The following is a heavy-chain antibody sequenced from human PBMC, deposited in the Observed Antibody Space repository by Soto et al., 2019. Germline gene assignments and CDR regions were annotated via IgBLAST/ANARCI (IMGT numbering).Heavy chain of an antibody. V-gene: IGHV3-33*01. CDR1: GFAFSTYG. CDR3: AGAVGRVDY. Sequence: QVQLVESGGGVVQPGRSLRLSCAASGFAFSTYGMHWVRQAPGKGLDWVAVIWYDGSNKYYADSVKGRFTISRDNFKNTLYLQMDSLRVEDTAVYYCAGAVGRVDYWGQGTLVIVSS. D-gene: IGHD1-26*01. J-gene: IGHJ4*01. CDR2: IWYDGSNK.